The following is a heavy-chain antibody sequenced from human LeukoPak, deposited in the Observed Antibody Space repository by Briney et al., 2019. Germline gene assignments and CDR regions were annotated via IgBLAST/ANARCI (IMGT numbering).Heavy chain of an antibody. D-gene: IGHD3-22*01. CDR3: ARRSYYDSRGYFDY. J-gene: IGHJ4*02. V-gene: IGHV5-51*01. Sequence: GESLKISCKGSGYSFTNYWIGWVRQMPGKGLEWMGIIYPGDSDTRYSPSFQGQVTISADKSISTAYLQWGSLKASDTAIYYCARRSYYDSRGYFDYWGQGALVTVSS. CDR1: GYSFTNYW. CDR2: IYPGDSDT.